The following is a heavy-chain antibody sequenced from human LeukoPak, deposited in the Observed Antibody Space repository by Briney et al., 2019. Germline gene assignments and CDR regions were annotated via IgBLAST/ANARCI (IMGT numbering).Heavy chain of an antibody. CDR3: AKVGVRDGYKVDPFCYFDY. V-gene: IGHV3-9*01. CDR1: GFTFDDYA. D-gene: IGHD3-10*02. Sequence: GGSLRLSCAASGFTFDDYAMHWVRQAPGKGLEWVSGISWNSGSIGYADSVKGRFTISRDNARNSLYLQMNSLRAEDTALYYCAKVGVRDGYKVDPFCYFDYWGQGTLVTVSS. CDR2: ISWNSGSI. J-gene: IGHJ4*02.